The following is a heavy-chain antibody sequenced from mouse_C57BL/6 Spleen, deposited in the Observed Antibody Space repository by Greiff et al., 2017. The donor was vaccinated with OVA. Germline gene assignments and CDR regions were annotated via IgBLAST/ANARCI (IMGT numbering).Heavy chain of an antibody. CDR1: GYTFTDYE. CDR3: TRGSNYGYWYFDV. V-gene: IGHV1-15*01. D-gene: IGHD2-5*01. Sequence: VQLQQSGAELVRPGASVTLSCKASGYTFTDYEMHWVKQTPVHGLEWIGAIDPETGGTAYNQKFKGKAILTADKSSSTAYMELRSLTSEDSAVYYCTRGSNYGYWYFDVWGTGTTVTVSS. J-gene: IGHJ1*03. CDR2: IDPETGGT.